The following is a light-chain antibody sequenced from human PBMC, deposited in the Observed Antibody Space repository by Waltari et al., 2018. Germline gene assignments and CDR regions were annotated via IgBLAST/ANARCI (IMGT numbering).Light chain of an antibody. CDR2: GNT. J-gene: IGLJ3*02. V-gene: IGLV1-40*01. CDR3: QSFDSSLSASV. Sequence: QSVLTQPPSMSGAPGPKVTIPCPGGSSNSGANYAVQWYQQFPGTAPKLLIFGNTNRPSGVPGRFSGSRSGTSASLAIAGLQSEDEAVYYCQSFDSSLSASVFGGGTKLTVL. CDR1: SSNSGANYA.